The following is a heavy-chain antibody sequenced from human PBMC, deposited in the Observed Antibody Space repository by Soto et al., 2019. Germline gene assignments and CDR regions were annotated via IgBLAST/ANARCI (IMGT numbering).Heavy chain of an antibody. CDR2: VSTYNGNT. Sequence: QVQLVQSGAEVKKPGASVKVSCKASGYIFTSFGITWVRQAPGQGLEWMGWVSTYNGNTKYAQKLQGRVTMSTDTSTSTAYMELRSLRPDETAVYYCTRRAGQGSGRYDWGQGTLVTVSS. D-gene: IGHD3-10*01. CDR1: GYIFTSFG. V-gene: IGHV1-18*01. CDR3: TRRAGQGSGRYD. J-gene: IGHJ4*02.